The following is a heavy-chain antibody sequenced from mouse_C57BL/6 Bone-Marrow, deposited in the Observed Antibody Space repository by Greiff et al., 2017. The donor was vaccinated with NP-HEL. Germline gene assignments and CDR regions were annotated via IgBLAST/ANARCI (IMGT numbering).Heavy chain of an antibody. Sequence: EVKLMESGGGLVQSGRSLRLSCATSGFTFSDFYMEWVRQAPGKGLEWIAASRNKANDYTTEYSASVKGRFIVSRDTSQSILYRQMNALRAEDTAIYYCARDDYYCSSPHWYFDVWGTGTTVTVSS. CDR3: ARDDYYCSSPHWYFDV. J-gene: IGHJ1*03. V-gene: IGHV7-1*01. D-gene: IGHD1-1*01. CDR1: GFTFSDFY. CDR2: SRNKANDYTT.